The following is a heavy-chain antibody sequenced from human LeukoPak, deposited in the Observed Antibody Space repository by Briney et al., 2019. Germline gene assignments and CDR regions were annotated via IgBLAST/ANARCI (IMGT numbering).Heavy chain of an antibody. D-gene: IGHD5-18*01. CDR2: IIPIFGTA. CDR1: GGTFSSCA. V-gene: IGHV1-69*05. CDR3: ATSLVQLWYTPNNCYYYMDV. J-gene: IGHJ6*03. Sequence: SVKVSCKASGGTFSSCAISWVRQAPGQGLEWMGGIIPIFGTANYAQKFQGRVTITTDESTSTAYMELSSLRSEDTAAYYCATSLVQLWYTPNNCYYYMDVWGKGTTVTVSS.